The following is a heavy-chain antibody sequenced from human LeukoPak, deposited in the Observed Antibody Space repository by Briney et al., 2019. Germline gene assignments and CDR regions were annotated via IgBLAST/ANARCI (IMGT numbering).Heavy chain of an antibody. CDR3: ASPPSAVAGTSWEYY. J-gene: IGHJ4*02. D-gene: IGHD6-19*01. CDR1: GFAVSSNY. CDR2: LYSGGST. Sequence: GGSLRLSFAASGFAVSSNYMSWVRQAPGKGLEWVSILYSGGSTYYADSVKGRFTISRDNSKNTLYLQMNSLRAEDTAVYYCASPPSAVAGTSWEYYWGQGTLVTVSS. V-gene: IGHV3-66*01.